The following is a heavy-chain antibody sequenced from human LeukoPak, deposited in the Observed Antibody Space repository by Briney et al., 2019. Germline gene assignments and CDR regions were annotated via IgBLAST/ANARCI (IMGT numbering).Heavy chain of an antibody. V-gene: IGHV3-30*03. D-gene: IGHD6-13*01. CDR1: GFTFSSYG. Sequence: PGGSLRLSCAASGFTFSSYGMHWVRQAPGKGLEWVAVISYDGSNKYYADSVKGRFTISRDNSKNTLYLQMNSLRAEDTAVYYCVRGGAGRQQRIDYWGQGTLVTVSS. J-gene: IGHJ4*02. CDR2: ISYDGSNK. CDR3: VRGGAGRQQRIDY.